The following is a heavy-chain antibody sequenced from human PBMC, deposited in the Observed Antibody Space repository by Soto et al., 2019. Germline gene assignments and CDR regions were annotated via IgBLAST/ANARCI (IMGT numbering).Heavy chain of an antibody. CDR1: GGSISSGGYY. J-gene: IGHJ6*02. Sequence: QVQLQESGPGLVKPSQTLSLTCTVSGGSISSGGYYWSWIRQHPGKGLEWIGYIYYSGSTYYNPXXKSRVTISVDXXKXQXXLKLSSVTAADTAVYYCARAGGDSSTAPGYYGMDVWGQGTTVTVSS. CDR2: IYYSGST. D-gene: IGHD6-13*01. CDR3: ARAGGDSSTAPGYYGMDV. V-gene: IGHV4-31*03.